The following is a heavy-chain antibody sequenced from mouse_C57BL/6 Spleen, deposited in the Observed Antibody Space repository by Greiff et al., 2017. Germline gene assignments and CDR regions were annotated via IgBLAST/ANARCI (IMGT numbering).Heavy chain of an antibody. CDR3: ASSRVSYGPVDY. Sequence: QVQLQQPGAELVMPGASVKLSCKASGYTFTSYWMHWVKQRPGQGLEWIGEIDPSDSYTNYNQKFKGKSTLTVDKSSSTAYMQLSSLTSEDSAVYYCASSRVSYGPVDYWGQGTTLTVSS. D-gene: IGHD1-1*02. V-gene: IGHV1-69*01. J-gene: IGHJ2*01. CDR2: IDPSDSYT. CDR1: GYTFTSYW.